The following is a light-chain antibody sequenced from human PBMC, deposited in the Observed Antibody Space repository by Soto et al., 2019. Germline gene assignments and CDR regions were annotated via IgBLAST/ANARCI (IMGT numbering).Light chain of an antibody. CDR1: SSDVGGYNY. CDR3: CSYAGSYTSWV. V-gene: IGLV2-11*01. CDR2: DVS. Sequence: QSALTQPRSVSGYPGQSVTISCTGTSSDVGGYNYVSWYQQHPGKAPKLMIYDVSKRPSGVPDRFSGSKSGNTASLTISGLQAEDEADYYCCSYAGSYTSWVFGGGTKLTVL. J-gene: IGLJ3*02.